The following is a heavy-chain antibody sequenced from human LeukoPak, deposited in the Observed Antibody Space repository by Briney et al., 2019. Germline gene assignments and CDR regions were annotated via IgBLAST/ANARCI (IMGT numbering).Heavy chain of an antibody. CDR2: ISYDGSNK. D-gene: IGHD3-10*01. V-gene: IGHV3-30*18. J-gene: IGHJ4*02. Sequence: GGSLRLSWAASGFTFSSYGMHWVRQAPGKGLEWVAVISYDGSNKYYADSVKGRFTISRDNSKNTLYLQMNSLRAEDTAVYYCAKDYYRRFYYFDYWGQGTLVTVSS. CDR1: GFTFSSYG. CDR3: AKDYYRRFYYFDY.